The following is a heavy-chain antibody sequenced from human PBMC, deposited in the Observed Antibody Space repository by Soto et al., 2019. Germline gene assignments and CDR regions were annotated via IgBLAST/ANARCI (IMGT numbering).Heavy chain of an antibody. Sequence: QVHLVQSGAEVRETGASVRISCEASGYIFTDYAIHWVRQAPGQRPEWMGWINAANGNIKSSRPFRDRVTLTIDKSASTAYMDLTSLRSEDTAVYFCARRGITRTNTYYYGLDVWGQGTAVTVSS. CDR2: INAANGNI. D-gene: IGHD1-20*01. V-gene: IGHV1-3*01. CDR3: ARRGITRTNTYYYGLDV. CDR1: GYIFTDYA. J-gene: IGHJ6*02.